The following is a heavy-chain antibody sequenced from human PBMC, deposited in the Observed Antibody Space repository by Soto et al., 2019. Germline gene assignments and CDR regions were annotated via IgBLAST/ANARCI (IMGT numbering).Heavy chain of an antibody. V-gene: IGHV6-1*01. CDR1: GDSVSSNSAA. Sequence: SQTISRTCAISGDSVSSNSAAWNWIRQSPSRGLEWLGRTYYRSKWYNDYAVSVKSRITINPDTSKNQFSLQLNSVTPEDTAVYYCAREEIAARLNYYYVMDVRGQGTTVTVSS. CDR2: TYYRSKWYN. CDR3: AREEIAARLNYYYVMDV. D-gene: IGHD6-6*01. J-gene: IGHJ6*02.